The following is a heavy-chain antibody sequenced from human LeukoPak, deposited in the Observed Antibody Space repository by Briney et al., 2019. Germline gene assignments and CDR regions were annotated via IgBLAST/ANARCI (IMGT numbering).Heavy chain of an antibody. CDR3: ASEKSSTSCYGGICNWFDP. V-gene: IGHV3-53*04. CDR2: IYSCGSK. D-gene: IGHD2-2*01. CDR1: GFTVGSNY. Sequence: GGSLRLSCSASGFTVGSNYMSWVRQAPGKGMVCVLGIYSCGSKYYADSVKGRFTISRHNSKNTLYLQMNSLRAEDTAVYYCASEKSSTSCYGGICNWFDPWGQGTLVTVSS. J-gene: IGHJ5*02.